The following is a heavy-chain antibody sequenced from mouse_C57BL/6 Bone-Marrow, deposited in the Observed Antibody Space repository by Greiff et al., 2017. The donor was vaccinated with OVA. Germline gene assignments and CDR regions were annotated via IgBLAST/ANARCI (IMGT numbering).Heavy chain of an antibody. V-gene: IGHV1-64*01. CDR3: ASRGLTGTFYLYFDV. CDR1: GYTFTSYW. Sequence: QVQLQQPGAELVKPGASVQLSCKASGYTFTSYWMHWVKQRPGQGLEWIGMIHPNSGSTNYNEKVKSNATLTVVKSSSTAYMQLSGLTSENSAVYYCASRGLTGTFYLYFDVWGTGTTVTVSS. CDR2: IHPNSGST. D-gene: IGHD4-1*01. J-gene: IGHJ1*03.